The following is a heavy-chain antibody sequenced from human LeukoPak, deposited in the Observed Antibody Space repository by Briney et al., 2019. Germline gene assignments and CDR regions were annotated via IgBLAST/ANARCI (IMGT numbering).Heavy chain of an antibody. CDR3: ARGVAAPNWFDP. CDR2: TYYRSKWYN. V-gene: IGHV6-1*01. J-gene: IGHJ5*02. CDR1: GDSVSSNSAA. Sequence: HSQTLSLTCAISGDSVSSNSAAWNWVRQSPSRGLEWLGRTYYRSKWYNDYAVSVKSRITINPDTSKNQFSLQLNSVTPEDTAVYYCARGVAAPNWFDPWGQGTLVTVSS. D-gene: IGHD6-13*01.